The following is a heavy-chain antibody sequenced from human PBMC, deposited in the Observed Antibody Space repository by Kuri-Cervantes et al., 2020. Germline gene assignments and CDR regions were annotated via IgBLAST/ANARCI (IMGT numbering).Heavy chain of an antibody. D-gene: IGHD6-13*01. CDR1: GGSISSSNW. CDR3: ARRALRRIAAAGTGDWFDP. CDR2: IYHSGST. V-gene: IGHV4-4*02. J-gene: IGHJ5*02. Sequence: SETLSLTCAVSGGSISSSNWWSWVRQPPGKGLEWIGEIYHSGSTNYNPSLRSRVTISVDKSKNQFSLKLSSVTAADTAVYYCARRALRRIAAAGTGDWFDPWGQGTLVTVSS.